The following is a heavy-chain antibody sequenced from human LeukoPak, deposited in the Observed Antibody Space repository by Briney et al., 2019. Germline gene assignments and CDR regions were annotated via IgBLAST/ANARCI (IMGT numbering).Heavy chain of an antibody. CDR2: INPKSGGT. Sequence: ASVKVSCKASGYNFTDYYIHWVRQAPGQGLEWMGWINPKSGGTNYAQKFRGRVTMTRDTSISTAYMELSGLRSDDTAVYYCARDSGLGPTWHPFDHWGQGTPVTVYS. J-gene: IGHJ4*02. V-gene: IGHV1-2*02. CDR3: ARDSGLGPTWHPFDH. D-gene: IGHD1-26*01. CDR1: GYNFTDYY.